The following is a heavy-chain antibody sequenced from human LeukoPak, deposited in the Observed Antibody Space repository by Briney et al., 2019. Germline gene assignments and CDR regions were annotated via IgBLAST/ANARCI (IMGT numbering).Heavy chain of an antibody. CDR2: MNPNSGNT. J-gene: IGHJ4*02. CDR3: ARGRGSSWPGNY. Sequence: ASQKVSCKASGYTFTSYDINWVRQATEQGLESMGWMNPNSGNTGYAQKFQGRVTITRNTSISTAYMELSSLRSEDTAVYYCARGRGSSWPGNYWGQGTLVTVSS. D-gene: IGHD6-13*01. V-gene: IGHV1-8*03. CDR1: GYTFTSYD.